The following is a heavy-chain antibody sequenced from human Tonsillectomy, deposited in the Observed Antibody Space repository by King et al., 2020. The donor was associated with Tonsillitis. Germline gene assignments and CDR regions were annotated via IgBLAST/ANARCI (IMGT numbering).Heavy chain of an antibody. Sequence: VQLVESGGGLVQPGRSLRLSCAASGFIFDDYAMHWVRQAPGKGLEWVSTISWNSGSIGHADSVNGRFTISRDNAKNSLVLQMNTLISEDTALYYCAKDVVARVAAAFWGPGTLVTVPS. CDR1: GFIFDDYA. CDR3: AKDVVARVAAAF. J-gene: IGHJ4*02. V-gene: IGHV3-9*01. CDR2: ISWNSGSI. D-gene: IGHD6-13*01.